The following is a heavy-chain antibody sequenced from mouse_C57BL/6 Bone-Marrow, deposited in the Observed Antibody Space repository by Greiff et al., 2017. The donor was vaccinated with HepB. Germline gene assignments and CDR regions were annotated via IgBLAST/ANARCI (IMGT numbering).Heavy chain of an antibody. J-gene: IGHJ3*01. Sequence: VQLQQPGAELVKPGASVKVSCKASGYTFTSYWMHWVKQRPGQGLEWIGRINPSDSDTNYNQKFKGKATLTVDKSSSTAYMQLSTLTSEYSAVYCCARLGWFAYWGQGTLITVSA. CDR3: ARLGWFAY. D-gene: IGHD3-3*01. CDR1: GYTFTSYW. V-gene: IGHV1-74*01. CDR2: INPSDSDT.